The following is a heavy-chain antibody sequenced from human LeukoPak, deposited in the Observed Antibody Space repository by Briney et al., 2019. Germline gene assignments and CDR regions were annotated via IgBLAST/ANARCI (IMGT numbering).Heavy chain of an antibody. CDR2: ISSSSSYI. D-gene: IGHD3-10*01. CDR1: GFTFSSYS. V-gene: IGHV3-21*01. Sequence: GGSLRLSCAASGFTFSSYSMNWVRQAPGKGLEWVSSISSSSSYIYYADSVKGRFTISRDNAKNSLYLQMNSLRAEDTAVYYCARGSGVRGGGNYGMDVWGQGATVTVSS. J-gene: IGHJ6*02. CDR3: ARGSGVRGGGNYGMDV.